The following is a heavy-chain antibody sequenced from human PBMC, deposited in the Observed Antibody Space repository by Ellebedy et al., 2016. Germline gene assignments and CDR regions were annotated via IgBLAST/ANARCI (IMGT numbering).Heavy chain of an antibody. CDR3: ARVWPHLCGGDCYSSDY. J-gene: IGHJ4*02. CDR2: INPNSGGT. CDR1: GYTFTGYY. D-gene: IGHD2-21*02. V-gene: IGHV1-2*02. Sequence: ASVKVSXXASGYTFTGYYMHWVRQAPGQGLEWMGWINPNSGGTNYAQKFQGRVTMTRDTSISTVYMELSRLRSDDTAVYYCARVWPHLCGGDCYSSDYWGQGTLVTVSS.